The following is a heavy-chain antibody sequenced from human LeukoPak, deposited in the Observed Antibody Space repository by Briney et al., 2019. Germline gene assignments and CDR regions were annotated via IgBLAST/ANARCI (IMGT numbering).Heavy chain of an antibody. Sequence: GGSLRLSCAASGFTFSSYGMHWVRQAPGKGLEWVAVISYDGSNKYYADSVKGRFTISRDNSKNTLYLQMNSLRAEDTAVYYCARDSQGFRGDLLNRYYYYYYYMDVWGKGTTVTISS. V-gene: IGHV3-30*03. D-gene: IGHD3-10*01. CDR2: ISYDGSNK. CDR3: ARDSQGFRGDLLNRYYYYYYYMDV. J-gene: IGHJ6*03. CDR1: GFTFSSYG.